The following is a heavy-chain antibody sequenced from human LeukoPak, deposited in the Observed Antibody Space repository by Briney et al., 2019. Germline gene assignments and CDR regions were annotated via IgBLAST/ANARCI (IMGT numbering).Heavy chain of an antibody. CDR2: IYGGDST. V-gene: IGHV3-53*01. J-gene: IGHJ4*02. CDR3: ASESPLYYDGNSGF. Sequence: GGSLRLSCAVSGFTVSSNYMSWVRQAPGKGLEWVSGIYGGDSTYYPDSVKGRFTISRNNSKNTLYLQMNSLRAEDTAVYYCASESPLYYDGNSGFWGQGTLVTVSS. D-gene: IGHD4-23*01. CDR1: GFTVSSNY.